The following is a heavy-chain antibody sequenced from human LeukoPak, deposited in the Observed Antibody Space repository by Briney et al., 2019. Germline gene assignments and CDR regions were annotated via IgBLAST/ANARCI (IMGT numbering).Heavy chain of an antibody. CDR2: VSRGGDIT. V-gene: IGHV3-30*18. Sequence: GGSLRLSCVGTGFTFSSHGMHWVRQGPGKGLEWVAVVSRGGDITYYAESVKGRFIIARDNSKNSMFLQMNDLRPEDTAVYYCAKEGVVPAKYAFDVWGQGTMVTVSS. J-gene: IGHJ3*01. D-gene: IGHD2-2*01. CDR3: AKEGVVPAKYAFDV. CDR1: GFTFSSHG.